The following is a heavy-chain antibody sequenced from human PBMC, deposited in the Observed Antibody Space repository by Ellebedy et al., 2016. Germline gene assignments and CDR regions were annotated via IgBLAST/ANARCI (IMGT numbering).Heavy chain of an antibody. J-gene: IGHJ4*02. D-gene: IGHD6-19*01. CDR3: AGVAGPFDY. CDR2: IYYSGST. Sequence: SETLSLTXTVSGGSISSYYWSWIRQPPGKGLEWIGYIYYSGSTNYNPSLKSRVTISVDTSKNQFSLKLSSVTAADTAVYYCAGVAGPFDYWGQGTLVTVSS. CDR1: GGSISSYY. V-gene: IGHV4-59*12.